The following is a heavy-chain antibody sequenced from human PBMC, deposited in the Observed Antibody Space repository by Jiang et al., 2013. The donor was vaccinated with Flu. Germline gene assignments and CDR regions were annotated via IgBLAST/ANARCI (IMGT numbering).Heavy chain of an antibody. CDR1: GGTFSNYA. D-gene: IGHD2-15*01. V-gene: IGHV1-69*01. CDR2: ILVILGTA. Sequence: QSGAEVKKPGSSVKVSCKASGGTFSNYAISWVRQAPGQGLEWMGGILVILGTANYAQKFQGRVTITADESTSTAYMELSSLRSEDTALYYCARLEPCGGSCYYFDYWGQGTLVTVSS. CDR3: ARLEPCGGSCYYFDY. J-gene: IGHJ4*02.